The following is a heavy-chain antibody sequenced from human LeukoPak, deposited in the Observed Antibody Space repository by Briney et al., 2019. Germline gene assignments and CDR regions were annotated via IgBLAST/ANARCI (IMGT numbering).Heavy chain of an antibody. CDR1: GFTVSSNY. Sequence: GGSLRLSCAASGFTVSSNYMSWVRQAPGKGLEWVSVIYSGGSTHYADSVKGRFTISRDNSKNTLYLQMNSLRAEDTAVYYYEQTGVVVDDAFDIWGQGTMVTVSS. CDR3: EQTGVVVDDAFDI. V-gene: IGHV3-66*02. D-gene: IGHD2-15*01. CDR2: IYSGGST. J-gene: IGHJ3*02.